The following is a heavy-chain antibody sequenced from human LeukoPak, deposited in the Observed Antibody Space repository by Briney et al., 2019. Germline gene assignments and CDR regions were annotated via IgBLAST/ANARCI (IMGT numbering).Heavy chain of an antibody. D-gene: IGHD2-2*01. J-gene: IGHJ4*02. CDR1: GYTFTSYG. CDR3: ARVGTIVVVPAAKSLDY. Sequence: GASVKVSCKASGYTFTSYGISWVRQAPGQGLEWMGWISAYDSNTNYAQKLQGRVTMTTDTSTSTAYMELRSLRSDDTAVYYCARVGTIVVVPAAKSLDYWGQGTLVTVSS. V-gene: IGHV1-18*01. CDR2: ISAYDSNT.